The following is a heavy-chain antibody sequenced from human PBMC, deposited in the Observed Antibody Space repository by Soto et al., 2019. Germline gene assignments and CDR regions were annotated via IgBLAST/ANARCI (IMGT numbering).Heavy chain of an antibody. CDR3: ARAVQRAGWFDH. D-gene: IGHD6-25*01. Sequence: QVQLVQSGAEVKKPGSSVKVSCKASGGTFSSYAISWVRQAPGQGLEWMGGIIPIFGTANYAQKFQGRDTITAEESTSTADMELSSLISEDTAVYYCARAVQRAGWFDHWGQGTLVTVSS. J-gene: IGHJ5*02. CDR1: GGTFSSYA. V-gene: IGHV1-69*01. CDR2: IIPIFGTA.